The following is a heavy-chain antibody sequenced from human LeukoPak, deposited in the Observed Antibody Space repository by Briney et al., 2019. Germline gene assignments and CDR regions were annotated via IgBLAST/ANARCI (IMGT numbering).Heavy chain of an antibody. CDR2: FYPEDGET. D-gene: IGHD3-3*01. V-gene: IGHV1-24*01. CDR3: ATVQILEWFVFDY. CDR1: GYTLTELS. Sequence: GASVKVSCKVSGYTLTELSMHWVRQAPGKGLEWMGGFYPEDGETIYAQKFQGRVTMTEDTSTDTAYMELSSLRSEDTAVYYCATVQILEWFVFDYWGQGTLVTVSS. J-gene: IGHJ4*02.